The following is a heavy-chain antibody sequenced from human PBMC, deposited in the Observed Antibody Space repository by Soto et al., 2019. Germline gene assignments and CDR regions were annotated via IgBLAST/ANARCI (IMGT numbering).Heavy chain of an antibody. J-gene: IGHJ4*02. CDR1: GGSTRSYY. CDR2: IYYSGST. D-gene: IGHD1-26*01. CDR3: ARSWDSSFDY. V-gene: IGHV4-59*01. Sequence: LSLTCTVSGGSTRSYYCSWIRQPPGKGLEWIGYIYYSGSTNYNPSLKSRVTISVDTSKNQFSLKLSSVTAADTAVYYCARSWDSSFDYWGQGTLVTVSS.